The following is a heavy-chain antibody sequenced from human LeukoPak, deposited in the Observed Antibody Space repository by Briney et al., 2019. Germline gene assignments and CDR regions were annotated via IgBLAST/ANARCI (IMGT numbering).Heavy chain of an antibody. CDR2: IDYSGNT. D-gene: IGHD6-19*01. CDR3: ARNPVAGFDF. Sequence: SETLSLTCTVSGGSTISSSYYWRWIRQPPGKGLEWIASIDYSGNTYYNPSLKSRVTMFVDTSKNQFSLRLRSVTAADTAVYYCARNPVAGFDFWGQGALVTVSS. J-gene: IGHJ4*02. V-gene: IGHV4-39*01. CDR1: GGSTISSSYY.